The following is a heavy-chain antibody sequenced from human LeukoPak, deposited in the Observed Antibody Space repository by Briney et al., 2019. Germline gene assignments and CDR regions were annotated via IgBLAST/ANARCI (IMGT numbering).Heavy chain of an antibody. CDR2: ISSSSSYI. J-gene: IGHJ3*02. CDR1: GFTLSNYG. Sequence: PGRSLRLSCAASGFTLSNYGMHWVRQAPGKGLEWVSSISSSSSYIYYADSVKGRFTISRDNAKNSLYLQMNSLRAEDTAVYYCARDRKTYYYDSSGKLDAFDIWGQGTMVTVSS. CDR3: ARDRKTYYYDSSGKLDAFDI. V-gene: IGHV3-21*01. D-gene: IGHD3-22*01.